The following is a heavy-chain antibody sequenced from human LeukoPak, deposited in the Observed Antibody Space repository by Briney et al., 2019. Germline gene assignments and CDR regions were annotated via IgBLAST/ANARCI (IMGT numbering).Heavy chain of an antibody. CDR1: GGSISSSSYY. J-gene: IGHJ4*02. D-gene: IGHD6-19*01. V-gene: IGHV4-39*01. CDR2: IYYSGST. CDR3: ARSSSGWYNTPFDY. Sequence: SETLSLTCTVSGGSISSSSYYWGWIRQPPGKGLEWIGSIYYSGSTYYNPSLKSRVTISVDTSKNQFSLKLSSVTAADTAVYYCARSSSGWYNTPFDYWGQGTLVTVSS.